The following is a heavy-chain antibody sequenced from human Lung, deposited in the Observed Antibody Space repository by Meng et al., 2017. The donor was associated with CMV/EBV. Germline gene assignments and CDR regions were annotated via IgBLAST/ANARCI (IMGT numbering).Heavy chain of an antibody. CDR3: ARVKKAVHLDN. J-gene: IGHJ4*02. D-gene: IGHD6-6*01. Sequence: GGFLRLSCAASEFTFSNYWMSWVRQAPGKGLEWVANIREDGSEQHYADSVKGRFSISRDNAKNSLYLQMNSLRGEDTAVYYCARVKKAVHLDNWGQGTLVTVSS. CDR1: EFTFSNYW. CDR2: IREDGSEQ. V-gene: IGHV3-7*01.